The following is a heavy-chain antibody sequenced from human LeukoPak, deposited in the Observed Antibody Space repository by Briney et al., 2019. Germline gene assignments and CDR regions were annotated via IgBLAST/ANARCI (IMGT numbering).Heavy chain of an antibody. Sequence: QPGGSLRLSCAASGLTFSSYGMHWVRQAPGKGLEWVAVISYDGSNKYYADSVKGRFTISRDNSKNTLYLQMNSLRAEDTAVYYCAKGVTKGLLDYWGQGTLVTVSS. CDR2: ISYDGSNK. CDR1: GLTFSSYG. J-gene: IGHJ4*02. D-gene: IGHD4-11*01. V-gene: IGHV3-30*18. CDR3: AKGVTKGLLDY.